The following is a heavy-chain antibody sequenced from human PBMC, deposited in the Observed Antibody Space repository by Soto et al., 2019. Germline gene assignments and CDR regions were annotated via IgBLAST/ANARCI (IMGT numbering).Heavy chain of an antibody. CDR3: AKETGYSYGFQPNALDV. D-gene: IGHD5-18*01. CDR2: ISSRGDRT. CDR1: GFTFSRYA. Sequence: GGSLRLSCAVSGFTFSRYAMNWVRQAPGQGLEWVSIISSRGDRTSYAESVKGRFTISRDDSKNTLFLHMNSLGAEDTAVYYCAKETGYSYGFQPNALDVWGQGTTVTVSS. J-gene: IGHJ6*02. V-gene: IGHV3-23*01.